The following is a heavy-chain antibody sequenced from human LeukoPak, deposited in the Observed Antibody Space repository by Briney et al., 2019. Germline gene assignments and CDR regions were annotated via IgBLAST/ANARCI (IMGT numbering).Heavy chain of an antibody. D-gene: IGHD5-24*01. V-gene: IGHV4-39*01. CDR1: GGSISSSSDY. CDR3: AQDNGYNPRYFHY. Sequence: NPSETLSLTCTVSGGSISSSSDYWGWIRQPPGKGLEWIGSIFYSGSTYYNPSLKSRVTISVDTSKNQFSLKLSSVTAADTAVYYCAQDNGYNPRYFHYWGQGTLVTVSS. J-gene: IGHJ4*02. CDR2: IFYSGST.